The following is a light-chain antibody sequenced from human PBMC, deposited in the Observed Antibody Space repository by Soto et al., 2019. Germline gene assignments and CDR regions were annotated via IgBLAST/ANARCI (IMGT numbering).Light chain of an antibody. J-gene: IGKJ1*01. CDR2: DAS. CDR1: QSSRGW. Sequence: DRVPIACRASQSSRGWLAWYQQKPGKAPKLLIFDASTLESGVPSRFSGRGSETEFTLTISSSQPYYFTTYPIHQYNSDSPATFAQGTKVDIK. V-gene: IGKV1-5*01. CDR3: HQYNSDSPAT.